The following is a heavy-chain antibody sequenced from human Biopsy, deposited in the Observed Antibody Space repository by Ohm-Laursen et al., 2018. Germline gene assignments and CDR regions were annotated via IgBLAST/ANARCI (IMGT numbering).Heavy chain of an antibody. Sequence: ASVKVSCKASGYTFTSYYLHWVRQAPGQGLEWMGRINPNNDNTAYAQKFQGRITMTKDTSTTTAYMELSSLRSEDTAIYYCAPQTPRDPAILTGGYHYDIAVWGQGTTVTVSS. CDR3: APQTPRDPAILTGGYHYDIAV. CDR1: GYTFTSYY. J-gene: IGHJ6*02. D-gene: IGHD3-9*01. V-gene: IGHV1-46*01. CDR2: INPNNDNT.